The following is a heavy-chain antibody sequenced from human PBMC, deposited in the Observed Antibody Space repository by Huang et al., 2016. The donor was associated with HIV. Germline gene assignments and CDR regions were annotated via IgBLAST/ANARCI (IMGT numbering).Heavy chain of an antibody. Sequence: QVQLVQSGAEVKKPGSSVKVSSSLGTQTYICNVRQAPGQGVEWMGAIIPLCKTVHYTQKFQDKVTITADESRTVIYMELTSLRSEDTAIYYCARPHHYDSSGHHWYFDLWGRGTLVTVSS. J-gene: IGHJ2*01. CDR3: ARPHHYDSSGHHWYFDL. CDR1: TQTY. V-gene: IGHV1-69*13. D-gene: IGHD3-22*01. CDR2: IIPLCKTV.